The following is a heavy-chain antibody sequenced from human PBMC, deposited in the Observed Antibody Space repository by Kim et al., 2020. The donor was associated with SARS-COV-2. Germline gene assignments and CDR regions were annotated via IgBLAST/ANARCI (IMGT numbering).Heavy chain of an antibody. Sequence: GGSLRLSCAASGFTFSSYAMSWVRQAPGKGLEWVSVIYSGGSSTYYADSVKGRFTISRDNSKNTLYLQMNSLRAEDTAVYYCAKMNRGGYYFDYWGQGTLVTVSS. CDR2: IYSGGSST. J-gene: IGHJ4*02. D-gene: IGHD3-10*01. V-gene: IGHV3-23*03. CDR3: AKMNRGGYYFDY. CDR1: GFTFSSYA.